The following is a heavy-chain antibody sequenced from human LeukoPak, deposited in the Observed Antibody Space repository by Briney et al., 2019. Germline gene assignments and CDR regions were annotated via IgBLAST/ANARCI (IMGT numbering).Heavy chain of an antibody. CDR2: LDWDDDK. J-gene: IGHJ4*02. V-gene: IGHV2-70*17. CDR3: ARIQRGGGYWRYFDY. CDR1: GFSLSTSGMC. D-gene: IGHD1-26*01. Sequence: RVSGPTLVNPTQTLTLTCTFSGFSLSTSGMCVSWIRQPPGKALEWLARLDWDDDKFYSTSLKTRLTISKDTSKNQVVLTMTNMDPVDTATYYCARIQRGGGYWRYFDYWGQGTLVTVSS.